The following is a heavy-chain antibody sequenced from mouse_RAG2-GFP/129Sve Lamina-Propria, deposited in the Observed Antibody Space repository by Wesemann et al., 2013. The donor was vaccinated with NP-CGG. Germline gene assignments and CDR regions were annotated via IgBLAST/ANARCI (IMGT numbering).Heavy chain of an antibody. J-gene: IGHJ2*01. CDR3: ARSLPNWEGFDY. D-gene: IGHD4-1*02. CDR2: ISYSGST. V-gene: IGHV3-8*01. Sequence: EYAGYISYSGSTYYNPSLKSRISITRDTSKNQYYLQLNSVTTEDTATYYCARSLPNWEGFDYWGQGTTLTVSS.